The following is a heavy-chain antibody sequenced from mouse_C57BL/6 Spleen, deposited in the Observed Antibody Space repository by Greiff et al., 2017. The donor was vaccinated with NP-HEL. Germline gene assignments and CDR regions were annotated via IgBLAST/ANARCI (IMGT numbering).Heavy chain of an antibody. CDR1: GYAFSSYW. D-gene: IGHD2-3*01. J-gene: IGHJ1*03. CDR3: ARYDGYYVRYFDV. CDR2: IYPGDGDT. Sequence: QVQLQQSGAELVKPGASVKISCKASGYAFSSYWMNWVKQRPGKGLEWIGQIYPGDGDTNYNGKFKGKATLTADTSSSTAYMQLSSLTSEDSAVYFCARYDGYYVRYFDVWGTGTTVTVSS. V-gene: IGHV1-80*01.